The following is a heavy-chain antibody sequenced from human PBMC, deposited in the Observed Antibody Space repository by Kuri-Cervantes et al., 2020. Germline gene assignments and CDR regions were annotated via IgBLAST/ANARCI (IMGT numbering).Heavy chain of an antibody. V-gene: IGHV3-30-3*01. J-gene: IGHJ6*02. Sequence: GGSLRLSCAASGFTFSSYAMHWVRQAPGKGLEWVAVISYDGSNKYYADSVKGRFTISRDNSKNSLYLRMNSLRAEDTALYYCAKDQYYYYYYGMDVWGQGTTVTVSS. CDR2: ISYDGSNK. CDR1: GFTFSSYA. CDR3: AKDQYYYYYYGMDV.